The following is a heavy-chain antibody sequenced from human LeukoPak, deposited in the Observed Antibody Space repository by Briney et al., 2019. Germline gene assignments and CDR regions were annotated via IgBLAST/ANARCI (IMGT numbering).Heavy chain of an antibody. D-gene: IGHD4-17*01. Sequence: GGSLRLSCAVSGITFTTIDVSWVRLAPGKGLEWVSSISSSSSYIYYADSVKGRFTISRDNAKNSLYLQMNSLRAEDTAVYYCARVQNDYGDYYFDYWGQGTLVTVSS. V-gene: IGHV3-21*01. CDR1: GITFTTID. CDR3: ARVQNDYGDYYFDY. J-gene: IGHJ4*02. CDR2: ISSSSSYI.